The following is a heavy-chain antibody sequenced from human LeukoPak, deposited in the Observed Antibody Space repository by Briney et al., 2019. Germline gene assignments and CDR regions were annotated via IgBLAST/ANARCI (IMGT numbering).Heavy chain of an antibody. CDR1: GFTFDDYA. D-gene: IGHD3-9*01. J-gene: IGHJ4*02. CDR3: AKSLRYFDWLSYAFDY. Sequence: GGSLRLTCAASGFTFDDYAMHWVRQAPGKGLEWVSGISWNSGSIGYADSVKGRFTISRDNAKNSLYLQMNSLRAEDTALYYCAKSLRYFDWLSYAFDYWGQGTLVTVSS. V-gene: IGHV3-9*01. CDR2: ISWNSGSI.